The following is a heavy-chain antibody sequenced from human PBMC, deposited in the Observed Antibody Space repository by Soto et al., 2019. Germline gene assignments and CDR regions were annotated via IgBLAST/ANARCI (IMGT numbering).Heavy chain of an antibody. J-gene: IGHJ4*02. V-gene: IGHV4-34*01. CDR3: ARRYWEGIAAAHRV. CDR2: INHGGST. D-gene: IGHD6-13*01. CDR1: GGSFDAYK. Sequence: AQLQQWGAGLLGPSEALSLTCAVYGGSFDAYKWSWIRQTPGRGLEWIGDINHGGSTDYNPSLKSRVTISIDTSKNQYSLKLNSVTAADSAVYYCARRYWEGIAAAHRVWGQGTPVTVSS.